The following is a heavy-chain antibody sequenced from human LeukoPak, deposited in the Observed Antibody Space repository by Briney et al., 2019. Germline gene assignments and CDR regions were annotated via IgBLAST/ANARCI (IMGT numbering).Heavy chain of an antibody. J-gene: IGHJ4*02. Sequence: PGGSLRLSCAASGFTFSSCAMSWVRQAPGKGLEWVSAISESGDATYYADSVRGRFTISRDNSKNTLYLQMNRLRVDDTAIYYCAKDRDYWDQGTLVTVSS. CDR3: AKDRDY. CDR1: GFTFSSCA. CDR2: ISESGDAT. V-gene: IGHV3-23*01.